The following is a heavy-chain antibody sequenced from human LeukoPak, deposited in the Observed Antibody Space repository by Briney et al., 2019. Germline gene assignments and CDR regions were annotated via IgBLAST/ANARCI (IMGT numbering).Heavy chain of an antibody. CDR2: IYTSGST. D-gene: IGHD1-26*01. Sequence: PSETLSLTFTVSGXSISSYFWNWIRQPAGKGLEWIGRIYTSGSTNYNPSLKSRVTMSVDTSKNQFSLQLISVTAADTAIYYCAKERYSGTYYAFDIWGQGTVVTVSS. CDR3: AKERYSGTYYAFDI. J-gene: IGHJ3*02. V-gene: IGHV4-4*07. CDR1: GXSISSYF.